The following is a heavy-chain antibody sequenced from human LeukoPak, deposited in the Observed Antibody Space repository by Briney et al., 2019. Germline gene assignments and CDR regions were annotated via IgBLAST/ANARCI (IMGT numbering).Heavy chain of an antibody. J-gene: IGHJ4*02. V-gene: IGHV4-39*01. Sequence: SETLSLTCTVSGGSISSSSYYWGWIRQPPGKGLEWIGSIYYSGSTYYNPSLKSRVTISVDTSKNQFSLKLSSVTAADTAVYYCARQRPKHDYGDYVVYWGQGTLVTVSS. D-gene: IGHD4-17*01. CDR3: ARQRPKHDYGDYVVY. CDR1: GGSISSSSYY. CDR2: IYYSGST.